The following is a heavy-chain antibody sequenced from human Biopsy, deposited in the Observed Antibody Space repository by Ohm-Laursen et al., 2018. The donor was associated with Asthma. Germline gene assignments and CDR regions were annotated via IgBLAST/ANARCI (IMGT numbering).Heavy chain of an antibody. J-gene: IGHJ4*02. CDR2: ISSSSSPI. Sequence: SLRLSCSASGITLSSFSMNWVRQAPGRGLEWVSYISSSSSPIYYADSVKGRFTISRDNAKNSLFLQMNSLRVEDTAVYYCARLIPGNSDYWGQGTLVTVSS. D-gene: IGHD2-21*01. V-gene: IGHV3-48*01. CDR3: ARLIPGNSDY. CDR1: GITLSSFS.